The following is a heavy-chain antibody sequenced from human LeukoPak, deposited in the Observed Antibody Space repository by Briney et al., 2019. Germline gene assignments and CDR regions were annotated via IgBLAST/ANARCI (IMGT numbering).Heavy chain of an antibody. Sequence: SGGSLRLSCAASGFTFSSYAMHWVRQAPGKGLEWVAVISYDGSNKYYADSVKGRFTISRDNSKNTPYLQMNSLRAEDTAVYYCARDSAPDFWSGYPYMDVWGKGTTVTVSS. D-gene: IGHD3-3*01. CDR1: GFTFSSYA. CDR3: ARDSAPDFWSGYPYMDV. CDR2: ISYDGSNK. V-gene: IGHV3-30-3*01. J-gene: IGHJ6*03.